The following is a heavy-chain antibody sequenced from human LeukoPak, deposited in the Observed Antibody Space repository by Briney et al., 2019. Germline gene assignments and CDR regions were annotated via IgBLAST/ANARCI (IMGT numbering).Heavy chain of an antibody. CDR2: IIPIFGTA. CDR3: ARSPYSGSYYGFYLDY. CDR1: GGTFSSYA. Sequence: ASVKVSCKASGGTFSSYAISWVRQAPGQGLEWMGGIIPIFGTANYAQKFQGRVTITTDESTSTAYMELSSLRSEDTAVYYCARSPYSGSYYGFYLDYWGQGTLLTVSS. D-gene: IGHD1-26*01. J-gene: IGHJ4*02. V-gene: IGHV1-69*05.